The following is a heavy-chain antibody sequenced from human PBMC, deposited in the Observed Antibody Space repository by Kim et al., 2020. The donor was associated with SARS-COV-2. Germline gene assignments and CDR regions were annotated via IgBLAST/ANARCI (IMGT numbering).Heavy chain of an antibody. CDR1: GFTFSIYC. J-gene: IGHJ6*02. D-gene: IGHD7-27*01. CDR2: IWYDGSNK. CDR3: ASNLGPGGYYYYGMDV. V-gene: IGHV3-33*08. Sequence: GGSLRLSCAASGFTFSIYCIHWVRQAPGKGLEWVAVIWYDGSNKYYADSVKGRFTVYRDNSKNTLYLQMNSLRAEDTAVYYCASNLGPGGYYYYGMDVWGQGTTVTFSS.